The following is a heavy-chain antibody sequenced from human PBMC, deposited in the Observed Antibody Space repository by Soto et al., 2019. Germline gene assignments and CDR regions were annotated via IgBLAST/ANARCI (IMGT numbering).Heavy chain of an antibody. Sequence: WTWIRQSPGKGLEWIGHIYNSWSTNYNPSLKSRVTISLDTSRNQFSLKLPSVTAADTAVYFCARTRGMYVTDYWGQGTLVSVSS. CDR2: IYNSWST. V-gene: IGHV4-59*01. D-gene: IGHD1-26*01. J-gene: IGHJ4*02. CDR3: ARTRGMYVTDY.